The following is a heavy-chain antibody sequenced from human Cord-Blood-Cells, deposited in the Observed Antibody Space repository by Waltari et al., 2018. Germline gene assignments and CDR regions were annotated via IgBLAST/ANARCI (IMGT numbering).Heavy chain of an antibody. CDR3: ARSEVQAPPGY. CDR2: IIPILGIA. CDR1: GGTFSSYT. D-gene: IGHD3-10*01. V-gene: IGHV1-69*02. Sequence: QVQLVQSGAEVKKPGSSVKVPCKASGGTFSSYTISWVRQAPGQGLEWMGRIIPILGIANYAQKFQGRVTITADKSTSTAYMELSSLRSEDTAVYYCARSEVQAPPGYWGQGTLVTVSS. J-gene: IGHJ4*02.